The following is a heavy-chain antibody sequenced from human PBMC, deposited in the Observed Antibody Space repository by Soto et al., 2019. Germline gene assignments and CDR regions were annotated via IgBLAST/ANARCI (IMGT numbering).Heavy chain of an antibody. D-gene: IGHD4-4*01. J-gene: IGHJ4*02. V-gene: IGHV4-4*02. CDR3: ARSLWGWEMTTIKAPYFDY. CDR1: GGSTSSSNW. Sequence: PSQTLSLTCAVSGGSTSSSNWWSWVRQPPGKGLEWIGEIHHSGSTNYNPSLKSRVTISVDKSKNQFSLKLSSVTAAETAVYYCARSLWGWEMTTIKAPYFDYWGQGTLVTVSS. CDR2: IHHSGST.